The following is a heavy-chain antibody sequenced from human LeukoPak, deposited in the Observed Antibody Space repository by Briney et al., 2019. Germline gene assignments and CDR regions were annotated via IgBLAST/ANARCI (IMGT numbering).Heavy chain of an antibody. CDR1: GFTFSSYS. J-gene: IGHJ5*02. D-gene: IGHD2-15*01. V-gene: IGHV3-23*01. Sequence: PGGSLRLSCAASGFTFSSYSMNWVRQAPGKGLEWVSAISGSGGSTYYADSVKGRFTISRDNSKNTLYLQMNSLRAEDTAVYYCAKDGYCSGGSCYPNWFDPWGQGTLVTVSS. CDR2: ISGSGGST. CDR3: AKDGYCSGGSCYPNWFDP.